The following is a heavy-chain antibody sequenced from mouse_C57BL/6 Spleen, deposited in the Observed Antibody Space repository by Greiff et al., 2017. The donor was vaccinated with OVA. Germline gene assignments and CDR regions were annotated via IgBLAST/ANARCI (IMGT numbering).Heavy chain of an antibody. J-gene: IGHJ1*03. D-gene: IGHD2-5*01. Sequence: EVQLMESGGGLVKPGGSLKLSCAASGFTFSDYGMHWVRQAPEKGLEWVAYITSCSSSIYYVVTVKGRFTISRDNAKNNLCLQMTSLRSEDTAMYYCTRPGKSNYGYVEVWGTGTTVTVSS. CDR3: TRPGKSNYGYVEV. CDR1: GFTFSDYG. V-gene: IGHV5-17*01. CDR2: ITSCSSSI.